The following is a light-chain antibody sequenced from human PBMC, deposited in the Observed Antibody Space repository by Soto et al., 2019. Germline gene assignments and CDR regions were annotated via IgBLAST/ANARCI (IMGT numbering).Light chain of an antibody. CDR1: NIGVKS. CDR2: DDR. V-gene: IGLV3-21*02. Sequence: SYELTQPPSVLVAPGQTARITCGGNNIGVKSVHWYQQKPGQAPVLVVYDDRARPSGIAARFSGSNSGNTATLTVSRVEGGDEADYYCHVWDIGSDQGILGGGTKLTVL. J-gene: IGLJ2*01. CDR3: HVWDIGSDQGI.